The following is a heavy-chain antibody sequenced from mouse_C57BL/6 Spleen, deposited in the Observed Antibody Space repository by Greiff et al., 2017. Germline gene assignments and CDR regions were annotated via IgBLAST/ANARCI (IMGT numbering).Heavy chain of an antibody. CDR3: TRKTSGGGWYFDV. J-gene: IGHJ1*03. Sequence: VQLQQSGAELVRPGASVTLSCTASGFTFTDYEMHWVKQTPVHGLEWIGAIDPETGGTAYNQKFKGKAILTADKSSSTAYMELRRLTSEDSAVXYCTRKTSGGGWYFDVWGTGTTVTVSA. CDR2: IDPETGGT. D-gene: IGHD2-13*01. V-gene: IGHV1-15*01. CDR1: GFTFTDYE.